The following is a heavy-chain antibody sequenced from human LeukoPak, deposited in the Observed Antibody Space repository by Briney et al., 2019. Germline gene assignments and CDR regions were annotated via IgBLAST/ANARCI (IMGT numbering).Heavy chain of an antibody. D-gene: IGHD6-19*01. CDR1: GYTFTSYG. CDR3: AREPSGRAVAGS. Sequence: ASVKVSCKASGYTFTSYGISWVRQAPGQGLEWIGRISAYNGNTNYAQKLQGRVTMTTDTSTSTAYMELRSLRSDDTAVYYCAREPSGRAVAGSWGQGTLVTVSS. CDR2: ISAYNGNT. V-gene: IGHV1-18*01. J-gene: IGHJ4*02.